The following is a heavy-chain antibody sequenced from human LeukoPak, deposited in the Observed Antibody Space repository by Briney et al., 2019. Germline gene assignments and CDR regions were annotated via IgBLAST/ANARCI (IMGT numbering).Heavy chain of an antibody. CDR2: INPNSGGA. V-gene: IGHV1-2*02. D-gene: IGHD6-13*01. J-gene: IGHJ6*03. CDR3: ARSSPPTYYHFYYYMDV. CDR1: GYTFTGYY. Sequence: ASVKVSCKASGYTFTGYYMHWVRQAPGQGLEWMGWINPNSGGAKYAQNSQGRVIMTTDTSLSTAYMELSSLRSDDTAVYYCARSSPPTYYHFYYYMDVWGKGSTVTVSS.